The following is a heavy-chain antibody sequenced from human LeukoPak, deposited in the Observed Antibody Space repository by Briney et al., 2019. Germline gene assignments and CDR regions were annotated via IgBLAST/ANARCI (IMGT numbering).Heavy chain of an antibody. CDR3: ARGSYTSSWYGVFDY. CDR2: IWYDGSNK. V-gene: IGHV3-33*01. CDR1: GFIFSSYG. J-gene: IGHJ4*02. D-gene: IGHD6-13*01. Sequence: GRSLRLSCAASGFIFSSYGMHWVRQAPGNGLEWVAVIWYDGSNKYYADSVKGRFTISRDNSKNTLYLQMNSLRGEDTAVYYCARGSYTSSWYGVFDYWGQGTLVTVSS.